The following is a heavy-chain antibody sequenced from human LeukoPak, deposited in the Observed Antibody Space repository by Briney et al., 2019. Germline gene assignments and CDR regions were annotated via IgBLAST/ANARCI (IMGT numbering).Heavy chain of an antibody. CDR1: GFSFNNYW. CDR3: ARDGPTAAPFDY. V-gene: IGHV3-7*05. J-gene: IGHJ4*02. D-gene: IGHD2-2*01. Sequence: GGSLRLSCAASGFSFNNYWMSWVRQAPGKGLEWVASIKEDASEIYYVDSVKGRFTISRDNAKRSLYLQMNSLRSEDTAVYFCARDGPTAAPFDYWGQGTLVTVSS. CDR2: IKEDASEI.